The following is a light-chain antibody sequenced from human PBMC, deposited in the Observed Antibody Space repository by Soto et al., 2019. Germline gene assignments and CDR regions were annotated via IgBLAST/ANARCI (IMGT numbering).Light chain of an antibody. Sequence: EIVMTQSPATLSVSPGERATLFCRASQSVNNNFLAWYQQKPGQAPRLLIHGASTRATGIPARFSGSGSGTEFTLSICSLQSEDFAVYYCLQYSAWPLTFGGGTKV. V-gene: IGKV3-15*01. J-gene: IGKJ4*01. CDR3: LQYSAWPLT. CDR2: GAS. CDR1: QSVNNN.